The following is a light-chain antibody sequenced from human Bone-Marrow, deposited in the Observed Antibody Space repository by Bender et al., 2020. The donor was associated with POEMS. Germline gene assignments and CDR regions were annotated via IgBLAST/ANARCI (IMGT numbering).Light chain of an antibody. Sequence: QSVLTQPPSASGTPGQRVTISCSGGSSNIGAHAVNWYQHLPGPAPTLLIYSSHRRPSEVPDRFSASRSGTSASLAISGLQSEDEADYYCAVWDDSLNGWVFGGGTKLTVL. V-gene: IGLV1-44*01. CDR3: AVWDDSLNGWV. CDR1: SSNIGAHA. CDR2: SSH. J-gene: IGLJ3*02.